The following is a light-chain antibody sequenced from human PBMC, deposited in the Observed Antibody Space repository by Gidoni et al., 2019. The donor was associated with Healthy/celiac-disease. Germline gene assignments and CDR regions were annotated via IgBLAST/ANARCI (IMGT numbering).Light chain of an antibody. Sequence: EIVMTQSPATLSVSPGERATLSCRASQSVGSNLAWYQQKPGQAPRLLIYGASTRATGIPARFSGSGSGTESTLTISSLQSEDFAVYYCQQYNNWPRTFGQXTKVEIK. CDR1: QSVGSN. CDR3: QQYNNWPRT. CDR2: GAS. V-gene: IGKV3-15*01. J-gene: IGKJ1*01.